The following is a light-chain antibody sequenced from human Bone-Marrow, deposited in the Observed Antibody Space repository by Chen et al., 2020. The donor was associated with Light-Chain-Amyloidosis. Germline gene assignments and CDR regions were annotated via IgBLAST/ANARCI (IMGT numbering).Light chain of an antibody. CDR1: KSNIGADND. J-gene: IGLJ2*01. CDR3: QSYGDSLSCVV. CDR2: NNH. V-gene: IGLV1-40*01. Sequence: QSVLTQPPSVSGAPGERVTISCTGSKSNIGADNDVHLYQGLPGTAPKVVIYNNHKRPSRVPDRFSGSRSGTSASLAMTGLQAEDEADYYCQSYGDSLSCVVFGGGTKLTVL.